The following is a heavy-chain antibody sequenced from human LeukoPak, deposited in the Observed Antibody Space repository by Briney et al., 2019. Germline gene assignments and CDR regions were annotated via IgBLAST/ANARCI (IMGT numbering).Heavy chain of an antibody. CDR2: ISSSSSTI. CDR3: ATRYVGEMATIRSDY. J-gene: IGHJ4*02. D-gene: IGHD5-24*01. CDR1: GFTFSSYS. Sequence: GGSLRLSCAASGFTFSSYSMNWVRQAPGKGLEWVSYISSSSSTIYYADSVKGRFTISRDNAKNSLYLQMNSLRAEDTAVYYCATRYVGEMATIRSDYWGQGTLVTVSS. V-gene: IGHV3-48*01.